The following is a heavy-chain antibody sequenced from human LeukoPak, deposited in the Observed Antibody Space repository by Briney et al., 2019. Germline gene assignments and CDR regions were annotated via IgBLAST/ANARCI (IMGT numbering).Heavy chain of an antibody. CDR3: ARGGVIRWVDV. V-gene: IGHV4-59*01. D-gene: IGHD4-23*01. CDR1: GGSISSYY. J-gene: IGHJ6*03. Sequence: PSETLSLTCTVSGGSISSYYWSWIRQPPGKGLEWIGYIYYSGSTNYNPSLKSRVTISVDTSKNQFSLKLSSVTAADTAVYYCARGGVIRWVDVGGKGTTVTVSS. CDR2: IYYSGST.